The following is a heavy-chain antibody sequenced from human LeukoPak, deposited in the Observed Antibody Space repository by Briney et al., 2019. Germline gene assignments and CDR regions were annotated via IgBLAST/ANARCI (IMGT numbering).Heavy chain of an antibody. CDR3: AKVKSFGYWFFDL. D-gene: IGHD3-16*01. V-gene: IGHV5-51*01. CDR2: IYIGDSDP. J-gene: IGHJ2*01. Sequence: GESLKISCQGSGYSFSTSCIAWVRQAPGKGLEWVGSIYIGDSDPRYSPSFQGHVTMSADKSVNTASLQWNSLQGSDTGIYYCAKVKSFGYWFFDLWASGTLVAVSS. CDR1: GYSFSTSC.